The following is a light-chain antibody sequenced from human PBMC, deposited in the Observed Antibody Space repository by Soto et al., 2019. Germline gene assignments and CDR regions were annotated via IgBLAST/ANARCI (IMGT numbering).Light chain of an antibody. J-gene: IGKJ5*01. CDR2: AAS. V-gene: IGKV1-39*01. CDR1: QSISSW. Sequence: PSTLSASVGDRVTITCRASQSISSWLAWYQQKPGKAPKLLIYAASSLQSGVPSRFSGSGSGTDFTLTISSLQPEDFATYYCQQSYSTTITFGQGTRLEIK. CDR3: QQSYSTTIT.